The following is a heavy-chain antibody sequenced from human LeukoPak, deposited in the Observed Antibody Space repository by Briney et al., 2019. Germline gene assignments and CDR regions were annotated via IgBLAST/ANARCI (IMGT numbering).Heavy chain of an antibody. D-gene: IGHD3-9*01. V-gene: IGHV3-30*18. Sequence: PGRSLRLSCAASGLAFSSYGMHWARQAPGKGLEWVALMPYDGSNEYYADSVKGRFTISRDNSKNTLYLQMNSLRAEDTAVYYCAKGDYDILTGYSALDYWGQGTLVTVSS. J-gene: IGHJ4*02. CDR3: AKGDYDILTGYSALDY. CDR2: MPYDGSNE. CDR1: GLAFSSYG.